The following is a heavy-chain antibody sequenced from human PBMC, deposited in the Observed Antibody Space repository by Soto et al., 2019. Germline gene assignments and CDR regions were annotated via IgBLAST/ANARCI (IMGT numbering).Heavy chain of an antibody. CDR2: IWYDGSKK. J-gene: IGHJ4*02. V-gene: IGHV3-33*01. Sequence: QVQLVESGGGVVQPGTSLRLSCAASGFTFSGHGMHWVRQAPGKGLEWMAVIWYDGSKKYYGDSVTGRCTISKDHSKHALFLQMNSLRVEDTAVYYCARGRGGDYGGNSGYYDYWGQGTLVTVSS. CDR3: ARGRGGDYGGNSGYYDY. CDR1: GFTFSGHG. D-gene: IGHD4-17*01.